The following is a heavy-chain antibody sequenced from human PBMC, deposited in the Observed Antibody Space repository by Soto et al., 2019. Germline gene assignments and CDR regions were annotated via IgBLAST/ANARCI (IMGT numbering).Heavy chain of an antibody. J-gene: IGHJ4*02. D-gene: IGHD4-17*01. CDR1: GVSVSSGSFY. V-gene: IGHV4-61*01. CDR2: GSYSGTT. CDR3: DRGATVTQYDY. Sequence: PSETLSLTCTVSGVSVSSGSFYWAWIRQPPGKGLEWIGFGSYSGTTNYKPSLKSRVTISVDTSRSQISLKVSSLTAADTAVYYCDRGATVTQYDYWGQGTMVTVYS.